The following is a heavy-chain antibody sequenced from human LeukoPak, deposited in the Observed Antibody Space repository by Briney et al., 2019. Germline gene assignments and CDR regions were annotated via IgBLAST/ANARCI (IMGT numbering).Heavy chain of an antibody. CDR3: ARHPFATPFDY. J-gene: IGHJ4*02. V-gene: IGHV4-59*08. D-gene: IGHD2-15*01. CDR2: AYYSGHT. Sequence: SETLSLTCTVSGGSISDNHWSWIRQPPGKGLEWIGYAYYSGHTNYNSSLKSRVTMSLDTSKSQFSLRLSSVTAADTAVYFCARHPFATPFDYWGPGTLVTVSS. CDR1: GGSISDNH.